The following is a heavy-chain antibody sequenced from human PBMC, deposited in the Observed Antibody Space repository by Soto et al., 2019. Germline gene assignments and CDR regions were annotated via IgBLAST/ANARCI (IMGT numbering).Heavy chain of an antibody. D-gene: IGHD3-22*01. V-gene: IGHV4-59*01. Sequence: SESLSLTCTVSGGSISSYDWSWIRQPPGKGLEWNGYIYYSRSTNYNPSLKSRVTISVDTSKNQFSLKLSSVTAADTAVYYCAMYYYDSSGYYPGAEYFQHWGQGTLVTVSS. CDR1: GGSISSYD. J-gene: IGHJ1*01. CDR2: IYYSRST. CDR3: AMYYYDSSGYYPGAEYFQH.